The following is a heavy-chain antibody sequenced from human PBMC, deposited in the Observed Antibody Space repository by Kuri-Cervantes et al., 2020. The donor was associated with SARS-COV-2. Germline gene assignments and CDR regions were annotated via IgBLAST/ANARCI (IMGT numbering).Heavy chain of an antibody. J-gene: IGHJ4*02. CDR2: INGTGGGT. V-gene: IGHV3-23*01. CDR1: GFTFKSYA. Sequence: GGSLRLSCAASGFTFKSYAMNWVRQAPGKGLEWVSSINGTGGGTYYADSVKGRFTISRANSKNMLYLEMKSLRVEDTAVYYCAKDRDNTGRPYFFEDWGQGTLVTVSS. CDR3: AKDRDNTGRPYFFED. D-gene: IGHD2-21*01.